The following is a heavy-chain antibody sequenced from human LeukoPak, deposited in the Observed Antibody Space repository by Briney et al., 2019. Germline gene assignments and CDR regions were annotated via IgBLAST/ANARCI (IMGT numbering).Heavy chain of an antibody. J-gene: IGHJ5*02. Sequence: PSETLSLTCSVSGYSVSSGYFWAWIRQTPGKGLAWIGSTFHSGTTYYNPSLKSRVTISVDTSKNQISLKVKSATAADTAIYFCARDPRALLLLGESSGNWFDPWGQGILVTVSS. CDR1: GYSVSSGYF. D-gene: IGHD3-10*02. CDR2: TFHSGTT. CDR3: ARDPRALLLLGESSGNWFDP. V-gene: IGHV4-38-2*02.